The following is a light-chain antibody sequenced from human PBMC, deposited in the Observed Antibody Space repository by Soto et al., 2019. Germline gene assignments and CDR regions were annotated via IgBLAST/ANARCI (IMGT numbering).Light chain of an antibody. V-gene: IGKV3-20*01. J-gene: IGKJ1*01. CDR3: QHYGSSRT. CDR1: QSVSSNY. CDR2: GAS. Sequence: ESVWTQSPGTLSLSPGERATLSCRASQSVSSNYLAWYQQKPGQAPRLLIYGASSRATGTPDRFSGSGSGTDFTLTISRLEPEDFAVDYCQHYGSSRTVGQGTKVDI.